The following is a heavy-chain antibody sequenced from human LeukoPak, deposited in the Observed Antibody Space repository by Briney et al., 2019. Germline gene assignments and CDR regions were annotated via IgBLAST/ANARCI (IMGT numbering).Heavy chain of an antibody. CDR1: GFTFSSYS. J-gene: IGHJ6*03. Sequence: GGSLRLSCAASGFTFSSYSMIWVRQAPGKGLEWVSFISTSSSYIHNADSVKGRFTISRDNAENSLYLQMNSLRAEDTAVYYCARAAIAAARIYYYMDVWGKGTTVTVSS. V-gene: IGHV3-21*01. CDR2: ISTSSSYI. CDR3: ARAAIAAARIYYYMDV. D-gene: IGHD6-13*01.